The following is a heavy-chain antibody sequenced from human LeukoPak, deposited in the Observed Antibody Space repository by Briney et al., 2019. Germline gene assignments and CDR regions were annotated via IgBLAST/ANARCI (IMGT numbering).Heavy chain of an antibody. J-gene: IGHJ4*02. CDR3: ARVKIPSYDSSGYETYYFDY. CDR2: ISYDGSNK. CDR1: GFTFSSYA. V-gene: IGHV3-30-3*01. D-gene: IGHD3-22*01. Sequence: PGGSLRLSCAASGFTFSSYAMHWVRQAPGKGLEWVAVISYDGSNKYYADSVKGRFTISRDNSKNTLYLQMNSLRAEDTAVYYCARVKIPSYDSSGYETYYFDYWGQGTLVTVSS.